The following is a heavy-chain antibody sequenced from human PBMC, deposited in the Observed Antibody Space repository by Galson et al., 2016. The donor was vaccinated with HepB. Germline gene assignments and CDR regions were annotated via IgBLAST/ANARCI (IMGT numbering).Heavy chain of an antibody. D-gene: IGHD3-9*01. CDR1: GYSLTELS. V-gene: IGHV1-24*01. J-gene: IGHJ3*01. Sequence: SVKVSCKVSGYSLTELSMHWVRQAPGKGLEWVGGFDPEEGETLYAQKFQGRVTMTEDTTTDTAYLELRRLRSDDTAVYYCATVGYDTLTGYYMVDAFDFWGQGTMVIVSS. CDR2: FDPEEGET. CDR3: ATVGYDTLTGYYMVDAFDF.